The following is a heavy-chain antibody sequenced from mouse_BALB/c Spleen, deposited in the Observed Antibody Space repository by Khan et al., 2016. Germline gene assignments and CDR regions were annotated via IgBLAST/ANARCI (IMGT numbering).Heavy chain of an antibody. D-gene: IGHD4-1*01. J-gene: IGHJ4*01. Sequence: EVQLLETGGGLVQPGGSRKLSCAASGFTFSSFGMHWVRQAPEKGLEWVAYISSGSTTIYYADTVKGRFTISRDNPKNSLFLQMTSLRSEDTAMYYCARIGLGRNYAMDYWGQGTSVTVSS. V-gene: IGHV5-17*02. CDR2: ISSGSTTI. CDR1: GFTFSSFG. CDR3: ARIGLGRNYAMDY.